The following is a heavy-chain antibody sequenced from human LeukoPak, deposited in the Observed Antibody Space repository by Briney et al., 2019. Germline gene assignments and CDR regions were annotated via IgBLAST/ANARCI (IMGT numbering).Heavy chain of an antibody. D-gene: IGHD6-13*01. Sequence: PGRSLRLSCAASGFTFSSYGMHWVRQAPGKGLEWVAVISYDGSNKYYADSVKGRFTISRDNSKNTLYLQMNSLRAEDTAVYCCAKDSGSSSWYYYYYGMDVWGQGTTVTVSS. CDR3: AKDSGSSSWYYYYYGMDV. CDR1: GFTFSSYG. V-gene: IGHV3-30*18. J-gene: IGHJ6*02. CDR2: ISYDGSNK.